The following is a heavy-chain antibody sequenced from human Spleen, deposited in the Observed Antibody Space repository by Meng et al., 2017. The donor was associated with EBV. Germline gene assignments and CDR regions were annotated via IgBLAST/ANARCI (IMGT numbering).Heavy chain of an antibody. V-gene: IGHV4-4*02. Sequence: PLPEPGPGWVKPWGTPPLPCAFSGGSISRSNWWSWVRQPPGKGLEWIGEIYHSGSTNYNPSLKSRVTMSVDTSKNQFYLKLNSVTAADTAVYYCARAKGQWLPTNWFDPWGQGTLVTVSS. CDR1: GGSISRSNW. CDR3: ARAKGQWLPTNWFDP. CDR2: IYHSGST. D-gene: IGHD6-19*01. J-gene: IGHJ5*02.